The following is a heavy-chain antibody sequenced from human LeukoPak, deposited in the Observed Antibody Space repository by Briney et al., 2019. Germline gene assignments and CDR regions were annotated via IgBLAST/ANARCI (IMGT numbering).Heavy chain of an antibody. D-gene: IGHD6-19*01. J-gene: IGHJ4*02. CDR1: GFTFSSYA. V-gene: IGHV3-30-3*01. CDR3: AKGGNSGWHAVDY. CDR2: ISHDGSSE. Sequence: GGSLRLSCAASGFTFSSYAMHWVRQAPGKGLEWVAVISHDGSSEYYADSVKGRFTISRDNSKNSLYLQMNSLRPEDTALYYCAKGGNSGWHAVDYWGQGTLVTVSS.